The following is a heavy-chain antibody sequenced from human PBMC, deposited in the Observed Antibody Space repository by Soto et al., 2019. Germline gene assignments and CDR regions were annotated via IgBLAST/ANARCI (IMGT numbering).Heavy chain of an antibody. V-gene: IGHV3-30*18. D-gene: IGHD6-13*01. CDR3: AKDLGIAAAGTSWGFDY. J-gene: IGHJ4*02. Sequence: GGSLRLSCAASGFTFSSYGMHWVRQAPGKGLEWVAVISYDGSNKYYADSVKGRFTISRDNSKNTLYLQMNSLRAEDTAVYYCAKDLGIAAAGTSWGFDYWGQGTLVTVSS. CDR1: GFTFSSYG. CDR2: ISYDGSNK.